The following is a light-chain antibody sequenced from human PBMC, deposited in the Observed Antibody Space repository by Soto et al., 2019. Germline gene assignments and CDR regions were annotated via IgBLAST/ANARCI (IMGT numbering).Light chain of an antibody. CDR1: QSVSSSY. CDR3: QQYCSSPWT. Sequence: EIVLTQSPGTLSLSPGERATLSCRASQSVSSSYLAWYHQKPGQAPRPLIYVASSRAIGIPDRFSGSGSGTDFTLTISRLKPEDFAVYYCQQYCSSPWTFGQGTKVDIK. V-gene: IGKV3-20*01. CDR2: VAS. J-gene: IGKJ1*01.